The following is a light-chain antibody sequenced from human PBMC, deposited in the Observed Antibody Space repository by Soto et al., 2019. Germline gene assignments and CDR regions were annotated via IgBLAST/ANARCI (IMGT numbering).Light chain of an antibody. CDR2: DVS. J-gene: IGLJ1*01. V-gene: IGLV2-14*03. CDR3: SSYRTSNTRQIV. Sequence: QSALTQPASVSGSPGQSITISCTGTSSDVGGYNYVSWYQHHPGKAPKLMIYDVSNRPSVVSNRFSGSKSGNTASLSISGLQPEDEADYYCSSYRTSNTRQIVCGTGTKVTVL. CDR1: SSDVGGYNY.